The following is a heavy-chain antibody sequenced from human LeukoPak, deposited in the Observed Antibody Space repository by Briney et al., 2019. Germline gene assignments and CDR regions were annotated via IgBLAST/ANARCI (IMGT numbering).Heavy chain of an antibody. CDR3: ARVLIAVSAFDY. CDR2: IYYGGST. J-gene: IGHJ4*02. CDR1: GVSVTSGTYY. V-gene: IGHV4-61*01. D-gene: IGHD6-19*01. Sequence: SETLSLTCSVSGVSVTSGTYYWTWIRQPPGKGLVGIGYIYYGGSTNYNPSLENRVTILVDTSKSQFSLMLTSVTAADTGVYFCARVLIAVSAFDYWGRGVLATVSS.